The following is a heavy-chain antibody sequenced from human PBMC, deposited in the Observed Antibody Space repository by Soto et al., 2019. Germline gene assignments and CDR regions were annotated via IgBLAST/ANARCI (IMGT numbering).Heavy chain of an antibody. CDR1: GFTFSSYG. CDR2: IGYDGSNK. Sequence: QVQLVESGGGVVQPGRSLRLSCAASGFTFSSYGMHWVRQAPGKGREWVAVIGYDGSNKYYADSVKGRFTISRDNSKNTLYLQMNSLRAEDTAVYYCARKYCSGGSCYSDPFQHWGQGTLVTVSS. D-gene: IGHD2-15*01. V-gene: IGHV3-33*01. J-gene: IGHJ1*01. CDR3: ARKYCSGGSCYSDPFQH.